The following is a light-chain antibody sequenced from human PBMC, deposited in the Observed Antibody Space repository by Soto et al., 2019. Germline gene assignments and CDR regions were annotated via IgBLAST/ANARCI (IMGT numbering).Light chain of an antibody. CDR2: GAS. J-gene: IGKJ4*01. CDR3: QQYNKWPPFT. Sequence: EIVLTQSPDTLSLSPGERATLSCRASQSVDSNYLAWYQQKPGQAPRLLMYGASTRATGIPARFSGSGSGTEFTLTISSLQSEDFAVYYCQQYNKWPPFTFGGGTKVDIK. V-gene: IGKV3-15*01. CDR1: QSVDSNY.